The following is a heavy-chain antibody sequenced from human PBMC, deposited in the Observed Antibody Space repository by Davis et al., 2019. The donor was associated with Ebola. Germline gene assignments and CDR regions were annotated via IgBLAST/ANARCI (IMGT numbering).Heavy chain of an antibody. CDR1: GFTFSSYS. CDR2: ISSSSSYI. CDR3: ARGPQWELLPYFDY. D-gene: IGHD1-26*01. Sequence: PGGSLKISCAASGFTFSSYSMNWVRQAPGKGLEWVSSISSSSSYIYYADSVKGRFTISRDNAKNSLYLQMNSLRAEDTAVYYCARGPQWELLPYFDYWGQGTLVTVSS. V-gene: IGHV3-21*01. J-gene: IGHJ4*02.